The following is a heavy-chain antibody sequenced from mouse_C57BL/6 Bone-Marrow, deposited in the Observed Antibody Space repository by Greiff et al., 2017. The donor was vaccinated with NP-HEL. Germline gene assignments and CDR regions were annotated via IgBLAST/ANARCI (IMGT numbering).Heavy chain of an antibody. CDR3: ARGAVTFDY. D-gene: IGHD2-5*01. CDR2: ISDGGSYT. Sequence: EVHLVESGGGLVKPGGSLKLSCAASGFTFSSYAMSWVRQTPEKRLEWVATISDGGSYTYYPDNVKGRFTISRDNAKNNLYLQMSHLKSEDTAMYYCARGAVTFDYWGQGTTLTVSS. J-gene: IGHJ2*01. CDR1: GFTFSSYA. V-gene: IGHV5-4*01.